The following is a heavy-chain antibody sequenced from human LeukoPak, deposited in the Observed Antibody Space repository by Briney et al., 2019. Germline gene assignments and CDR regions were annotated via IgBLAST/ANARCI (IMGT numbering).Heavy chain of an antibody. Sequence: PGGSLRLSCAASGFAFNSYWMHWVRQAPGKGLEWVSHINSDGSSTTYADSVKGRFTISRDNAKNTLYLQLNSLRAEDTAVYYCVRGWYGSDYWGQGTLVTVSS. V-gene: IGHV3-74*01. CDR1: GFAFNSYW. CDR3: VRGWYGSDY. CDR2: INSDGSST. J-gene: IGHJ4*02. D-gene: IGHD6-19*01.